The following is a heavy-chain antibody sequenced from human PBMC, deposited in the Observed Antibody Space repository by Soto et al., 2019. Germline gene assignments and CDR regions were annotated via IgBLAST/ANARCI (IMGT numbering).Heavy chain of an antibody. V-gene: IGHV4-59*01. J-gene: IGHJ5*02. D-gene: IGHD3-3*01. CDR2: IYYSGST. CDR1: GGSISSYY. CDR3: ARAYDFWSGYWYWFDP. Sequence: SETXSLTCTVSGGSISSYYWSWIRQPPGKGLEWIGYIYYSGSTNYNPSLKSRVTISVDTSKNQFSLKLSSVTAADTAVYYCARAYDFWSGYWYWFDPWGQGTLVTVSS.